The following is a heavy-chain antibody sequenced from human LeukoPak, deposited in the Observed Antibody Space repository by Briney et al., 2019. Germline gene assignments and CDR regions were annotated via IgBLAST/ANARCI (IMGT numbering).Heavy chain of an antibody. CDR1: GFTFSSYS. D-gene: IGHD6-13*01. CDR3: VRGGGSGVSSWGEFDY. Sequence: GGSLRLSCAASGFTFSSYSMNWVRQAPGKGLEWVSSISSSSSYIYYADSVKGRFTISRDNAKNSLYLIMNSLRAEDTAVYYCVRGGGSGVSSWGEFDYWGQGTLVTVSS. CDR2: ISSSSSYI. V-gene: IGHV3-21*01. J-gene: IGHJ4*02.